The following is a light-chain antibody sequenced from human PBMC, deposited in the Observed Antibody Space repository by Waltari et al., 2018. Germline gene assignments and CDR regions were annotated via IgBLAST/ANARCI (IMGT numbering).Light chain of an antibody. J-gene: IGLJ2*01. CDR2: GSN. CDR1: SSNIGAGSD. CDR3: QSSDTSLSGWI. Sequence: QSVLTQPPSVSGAPGQRVTISCTGSSSNIGAGSDVHWYQQLPGAAPNPLIFGSNNRPPGVPDLFSGAKSGASASLPTAGLQVEDEATYFCQSSDTSLSGWIFGGGTKLIVL. V-gene: IGLV1-40*01.